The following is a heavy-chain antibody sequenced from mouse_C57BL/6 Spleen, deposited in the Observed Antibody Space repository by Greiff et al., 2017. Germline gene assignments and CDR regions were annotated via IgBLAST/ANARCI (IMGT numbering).Heavy chain of an antibody. CDR1: GFTFSDYG. J-gene: IGHJ1*03. CDR3: APIYYDYDWYFDV. CDR2: ISSGSSTI. D-gene: IGHD2-4*01. Sequence: DVMLVESGGGLVKPGGSLKLSCAASGFTFSDYGMHWVRQAPEKGLEWVAYISSGSSTIYYADTVKGRFTISRDNAKNTLFLQMTSLRSEDTAMYYCAPIYYDYDWYFDVWGTGTTVTVSS. V-gene: IGHV5-17*01.